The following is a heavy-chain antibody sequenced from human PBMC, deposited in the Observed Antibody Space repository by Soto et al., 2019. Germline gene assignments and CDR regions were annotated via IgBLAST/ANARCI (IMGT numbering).Heavy chain of an antibody. CDR2: INHSGST. Sequence: PSETLSLTCAVYGGSFSGYYWSWIRQPPGKGLEWIGEINHSGSTNYNPSLKSRVTISVDTSKNQFSLKLSSVTAADTAVYYCARDLDFYYYGMDVWGQGTTVTVS. CDR1: GGSFSGYY. V-gene: IGHV4-34*01. D-gene: IGHD1-1*01. CDR3: ARDLDFYYYGMDV. J-gene: IGHJ6*02.